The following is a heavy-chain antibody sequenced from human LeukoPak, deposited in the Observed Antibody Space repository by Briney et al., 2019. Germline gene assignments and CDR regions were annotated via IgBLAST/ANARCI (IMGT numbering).Heavy chain of an antibody. D-gene: IGHD6-13*01. CDR3: ARVPSRSWYRPFDY. Sequence: ASVKVSCKASGYTFTSYDINWVRQATGQGLEWMGWMNPNSGNTGYAQKFQGRVTMTRNTSISTAYMELSSLRSEDTAVYYCARVPSRSWYRPFDYWGQGTLVTVSS. J-gene: IGHJ4*02. CDR2: MNPNSGNT. CDR1: GYTFTSYD. V-gene: IGHV1-8*01.